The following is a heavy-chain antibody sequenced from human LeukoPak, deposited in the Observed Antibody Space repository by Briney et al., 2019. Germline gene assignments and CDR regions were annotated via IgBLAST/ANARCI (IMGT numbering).Heavy chain of an antibody. Sequence: GGSLRLSCAASGFTFSSYAMSWVRQAPGKGLEWVSAISGSGGSTYYADSVKGRFTISRDNSKNTLYLQMNSLRAEDTAVYYCAKVTDYYGSGSFRNHDAFDNWGQGTMVTVSS. J-gene: IGHJ3*02. V-gene: IGHV3-23*01. CDR3: AKVTDYYGSGSFRNHDAFDN. CDR1: GFTFSSYA. D-gene: IGHD3-10*01. CDR2: ISGSGGST.